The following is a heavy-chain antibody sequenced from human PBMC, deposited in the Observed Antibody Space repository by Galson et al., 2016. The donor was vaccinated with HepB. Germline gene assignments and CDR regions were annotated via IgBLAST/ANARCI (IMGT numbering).Heavy chain of an antibody. J-gene: IGHJ4*02. Sequence: SLRLSCAASGFTFSIYAMSWVRQAPGKGLEWVARISFDGKADVYADSVKGRFTISRDNSRDTLYLQMNSLTVEDTAVYYCAQEDWDVTGRSAVFWGQGTLVTVSS. CDR1: GFTFSIYA. V-gene: IGHV3-30*18. CDR3: AQEDWDVTGRSAVF. D-gene: IGHD1-20*01. CDR2: ISFDGKAD.